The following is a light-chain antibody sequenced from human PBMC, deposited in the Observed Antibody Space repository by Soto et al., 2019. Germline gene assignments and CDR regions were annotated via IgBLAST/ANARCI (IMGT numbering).Light chain of an antibody. J-gene: IGLJ3*02. V-gene: IGLV2-14*01. CDR3: SSYTVINTAV. Sequence: QSALTQPASVSGSPGQSISISCTGSSSDVGAYNYVALYQQKPGKAPKLLIYEVDNRPSGISHRFSGSKSGNTASLTISGLQTEDEADYYCSSYTVINTAVFGGGTKVTV. CDR2: EVD. CDR1: SSDVGAYNY.